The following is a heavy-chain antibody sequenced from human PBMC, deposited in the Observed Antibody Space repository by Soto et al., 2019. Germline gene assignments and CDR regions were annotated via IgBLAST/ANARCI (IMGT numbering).Heavy chain of an antibody. Sequence: EVQLVESGGGLVQPGGSLRLSCAASGFTFSDHYMQWVRQAPGKGLEWVARIRNKANSYTTIYAASVKGSFTISRDSSKNSLYLEMSSRRTEDTAVYYCSRGAEGKTPAGSLNYCSGMDVWGQGTTVTVSS. V-gene: IGHV3-72*01. D-gene: IGHD2-21*01. J-gene: IGHJ6*02. CDR1: GFTFSDHY. CDR2: IRNKANSYTT. CDR3: SRGAEGKTPAGSLNYCSGMDV.